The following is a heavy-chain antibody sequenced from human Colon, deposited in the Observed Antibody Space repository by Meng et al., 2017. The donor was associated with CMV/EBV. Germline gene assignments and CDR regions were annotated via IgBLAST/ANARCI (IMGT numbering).Heavy chain of an antibody. D-gene: IGHD2-8*01. CDR1: GASINSAGSA. J-gene: IGHJ4*02. V-gene: IGHV4-30-2*01. CDR2: VYTTGST. CDR3: ARGNGDHLFDY. Sequence: TCAVSGASINSAGSAWTWIRHPPGMGLEWIGNVYTTGSTFYNPSLKSRVTISVDVSKNQFSLQLRSVTAADTAVYYCARGNGDHLFDYWGQGTLVTVSS.